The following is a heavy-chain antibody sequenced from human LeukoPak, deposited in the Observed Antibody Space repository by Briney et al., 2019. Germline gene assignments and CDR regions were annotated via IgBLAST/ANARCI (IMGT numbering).Heavy chain of an antibody. J-gene: IGHJ4*02. D-gene: IGHD4-11*01. CDR1: GGTFSSYG. CDR2: IVPMYGTR. V-gene: IGHV1-69*13. CDR3: ARETSNYYYFDS. Sequence: SVKVSCKASGGTFSSYGINWVRHAPGQGLEWMGGIVPMYGTRNYAQKFQGRVIITADESTTTAYMELRSLRSEDTAVYYCARETSNYYYFDSWGQGTLVTVSS.